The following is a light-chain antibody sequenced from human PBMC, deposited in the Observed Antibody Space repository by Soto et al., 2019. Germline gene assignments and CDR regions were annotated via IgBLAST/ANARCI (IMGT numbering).Light chain of an antibody. CDR3: SSYACSNNSPYV. V-gene: IGLV2-8*01. Sequence: QSALTQPPSASGSPGQSVTISCTGTSSDVGGYNYVYWYQQHPGKAPKLMIYEVSKRPSGVPDRFSGSKSGNTASLTVSGLQAEDEADYYCSSYACSNNSPYVFGTGTKLTVL. CDR2: EVS. CDR1: SSDVGGYNY. J-gene: IGLJ1*01.